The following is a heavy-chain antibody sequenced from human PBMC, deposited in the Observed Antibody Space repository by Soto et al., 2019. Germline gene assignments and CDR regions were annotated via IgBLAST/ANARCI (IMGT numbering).Heavy chain of an antibody. CDR2: IYYSGST. V-gene: IGHV4-31*03. J-gene: IGHJ4*02. CDR3: ARSNYFDSSGPFDY. Sequence: SETLSLTCTVSGGSISSGAYYWSWIRQHPGKGLEWIGYIYYSGSTYYNPSLESRVTLSVDTSRNQFSLKVSSVTAADTAVYYCARSNYFDSSGPFDYWGPGTLVTVSS. CDR1: GGSISSGAYY. D-gene: IGHD3-22*01.